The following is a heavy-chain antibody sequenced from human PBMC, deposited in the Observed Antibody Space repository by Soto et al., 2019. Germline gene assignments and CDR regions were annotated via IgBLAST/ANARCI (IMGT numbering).Heavy chain of an antibody. CDR1: GYTFTSYY. CDR3: AIGYYYDSSGYLYYYYGKDV. D-gene: IGHD3-22*01. J-gene: IGHJ6*02. V-gene: IGHV1-46*01. CDR2: INPSGGST. Sequence: ASVKVSCKASGYTFTSYYMHWVRQAPGQGLEWMGIINPSGGSTSYAQKFQGRVTMTRDTSTSTVYMELSSLRSEDTAVYYCAIGYYYDSSGYLYYYYGKDVWGQGTPVTVSS.